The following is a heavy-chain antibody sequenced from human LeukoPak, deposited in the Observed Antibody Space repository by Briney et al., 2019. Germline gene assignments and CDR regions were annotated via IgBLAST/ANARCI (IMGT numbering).Heavy chain of an antibody. J-gene: IGHJ6*02. CDR1: GFSLSNYW. CDR2: INQDGSDK. Sequence: PGGSLRLSCAASGFSLSNYWMSWVRQAPGKGLEWAANINQDGSDKYYVGSVMGRFTISKDNAKNSVYLQMNSLRPEDTAIYYCAWYGVTHGLDVWGQGTTVTVSS. D-gene: IGHD3-10*01. V-gene: IGHV3-7*01. CDR3: AWYGVTHGLDV.